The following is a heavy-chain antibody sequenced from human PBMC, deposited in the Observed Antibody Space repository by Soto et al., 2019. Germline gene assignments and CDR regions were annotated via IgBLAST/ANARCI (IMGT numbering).Heavy chain of an antibody. V-gene: IGHV3-23*01. CDR1: GFTFSSYA. D-gene: IGHD3-22*01. J-gene: IGHJ3*02. CDR3: AKRITMIVVVISPDAFDI. Sequence: GGSLRLSCAASGFTFSSYAMSWVRQAPGKGLEWVSAISGSGGSTYYADSVKGRFTISRDNSKNTLYLQMNSLRAEDTAVYYCAKRITMIVVVISPDAFDIWSQGTMVTVSS. CDR2: ISGSGGST.